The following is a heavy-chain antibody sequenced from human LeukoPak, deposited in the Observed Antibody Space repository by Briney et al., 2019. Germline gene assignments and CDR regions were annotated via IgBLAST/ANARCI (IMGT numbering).Heavy chain of an antibody. CDR3: AGGPYHFDY. CDR2: IYYSGST. D-gene: IGHD2-2*01. V-gene: IGHV4-59*01. CDR1: GGSISSYY. J-gene: IGHJ4*02. Sequence: SETLSLTCTVSGGSISSYYWSWIRQPPGKGLEWIGYIYYSGSTNYNPSLKSRVTISVDTSKNQFSLKLSSVTAADTAVYYCAGGPYHFDYWGQGTLVTVSS.